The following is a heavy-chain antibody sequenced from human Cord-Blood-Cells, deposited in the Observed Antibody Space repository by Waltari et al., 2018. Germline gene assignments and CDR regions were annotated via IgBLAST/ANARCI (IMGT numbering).Heavy chain of an antibody. D-gene: IGHD4-17*01. J-gene: IGHJ4*02. CDR1: GGSISSYY. CDR2: IYYSGST. V-gene: IGHV4-59*01. CDR3: ARQGPSYGDYDY. Sequence: QVQLQESGPGLVKPSETLSLTCTVSGGSISSYYWSWIRQPPGKGLEWIGYIYYSGSTNYTPSLKIRVTISLDTSKNQFALKLSSVTAADTAVYYCARQGPSYGDYDYWGQGTLVTVSS.